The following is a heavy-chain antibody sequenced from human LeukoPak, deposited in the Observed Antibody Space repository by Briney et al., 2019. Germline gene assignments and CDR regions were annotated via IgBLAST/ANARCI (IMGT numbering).Heavy chain of an antibody. V-gene: IGHV1-8*01. J-gene: IGHJ5*02. CDR2: MNPNSGNT. CDR3: ARAGSSWLNNWFDP. D-gene: IGHD6-13*01. Sequence: ASVKVSCKASGYTFTSYDINWVRQATGQGLEWMGWMNPNSGNTGYAQKFQGRVTMTRNTYISTAYMELSSLRSEDTAVYYCARAGSSWLNNWFDPWGQGTLVTVSS. CDR1: GYTFTSYD.